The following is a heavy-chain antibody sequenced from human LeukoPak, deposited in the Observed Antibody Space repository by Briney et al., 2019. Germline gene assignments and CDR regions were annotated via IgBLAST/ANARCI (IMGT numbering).Heavy chain of an antibody. CDR3: ASRGERTIALDLDY. CDR2: INHSGST. J-gene: IGHJ4*02. CDR1: GGSFSGYY. D-gene: IGHD3-16*01. Sequence: SETLSPTCAVYGGSFSGYYWSWIRQPPGKGLEWIGEINHSGSTNYNPSLKSRVTISVDTSKNQFSLKLSSVTAADTAVYYCASRGERTIALDLDYWGQGTLVTVSS. V-gene: IGHV4-34*01.